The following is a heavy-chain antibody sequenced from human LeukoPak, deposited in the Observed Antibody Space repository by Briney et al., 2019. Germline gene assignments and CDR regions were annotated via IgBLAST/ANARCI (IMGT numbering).Heavy chain of an antibody. CDR3: AKAVGGSYYYYMDV. CDR2: IRYDGRIN. Sequence: GESLRLSCAASGFTFSTYGMHWVRRAPGKGLEWVAFIRYDGRINYYADSVKGRFTISRDNSKNTLNLQMNSLKTEDTAVYYCAKAVGGSYYYYMDVWGKGTTVTVSS. V-gene: IGHV3-30*02. J-gene: IGHJ6*03. D-gene: IGHD3-10*01. CDR1: GFTFSTYG.